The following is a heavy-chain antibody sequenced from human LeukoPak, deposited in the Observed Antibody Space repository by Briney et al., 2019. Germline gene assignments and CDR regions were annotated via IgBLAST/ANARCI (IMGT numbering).Heavy chain of an antibody. Sequence: GSSVKVSCKASGGTFSSYAISWVRQAPGQGLEWMGGIIPIFGTANYAQKFQVRVTITTDESTSTAYMELSSLRSEDTAVYYCARGCSSTSCPFDYWGQGTLVTVSS. CDR3: ARGCSSTSCPFDY. CDR2: IIPIFGTA. J-gene: IGHJ4*02. V-gene: IGHV1-69*05. D-gene: IGHD2-2*01. CDR1: GGTFSSYA.